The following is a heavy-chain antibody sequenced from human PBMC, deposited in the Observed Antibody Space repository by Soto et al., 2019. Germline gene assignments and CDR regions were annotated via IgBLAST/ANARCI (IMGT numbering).Heavy chain of an antibody. D-gene: IGHD1-1*01. CDR1: GYTFTSYD. V-gene: IGHV1-8*01. J-gene: IGHJ6*02. CDR2: MNPNSGNT. CDR3: ARGYNWNRLLYGMDV. Sequence: AASVKVSCKASGYTFTSYDINWVRQATGQGLEWMGWMNPNSGNTGYAQKFQGRVTMTRNTSISTAYMELSSLRSEDTAVYYCARGYNWNRLLYGMDVWGQGTTVTVSS.